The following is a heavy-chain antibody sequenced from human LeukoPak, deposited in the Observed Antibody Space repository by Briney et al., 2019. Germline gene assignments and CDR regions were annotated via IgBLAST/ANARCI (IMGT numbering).Heavy chain of an antibody. Sequence: GESLKISCKASGDSFTNYWIGWVRQMPGKGLEWMGITYPGDSDTRYSPSFQGQVTISADKSISTAYLQWSSLKASDTAIYYCAIINHPDGRVYWGQGTLVTVSS. CDR2: TYPGDSDT. D-gene: IGHD5-24*01. V-gene: IGHV5-51*01. CDR3: AIINHPDGRVY. J-gene: IGHJ4*02. CDR1: GDSFTNYW.